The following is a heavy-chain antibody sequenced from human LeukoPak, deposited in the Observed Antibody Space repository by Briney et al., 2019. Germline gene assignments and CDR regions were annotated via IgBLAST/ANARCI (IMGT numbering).Heavy chain of an antibody. Sequence: PGGSLRLSCAASGFTFSSYAMSWVRQAPGKGLEWVSAISGSGGSTYYADSVKGRFTISRDNSKNTLYLQMNSLRAEDTAVYYCAXDQDSSSPSNWFDPWGQGTLVTVSS. CDR1: GFTFSSYA. D-gene: IGHD6-13*01. CDR2: ISGSGGST. V-gene: IGHV3-23*01. J-gene: IGHJ5*02. CDR3: AXDQDSSSPSNWFDP.